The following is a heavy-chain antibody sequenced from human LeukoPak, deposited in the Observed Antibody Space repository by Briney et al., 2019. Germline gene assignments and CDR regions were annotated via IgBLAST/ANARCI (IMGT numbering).Heavy chain of an antibody. Sequence: GASVKVSCKASGYTFTSYGISWVRQAPGQGLEWMGWIGADNANTNYEQKFQGRVTMTTDTSTSTAYMELRRLRTDDTAVYYCAREGRIPNNWNREDAFDIWGQGTMVTVSS. CDR3: AREGRIPNNWNREDAFDI. CDR2: IGADNANT. V-gene: IGHV1-18*01. D-gene: IGHD1-20*01. J-gene: IGHJ3*02. CDR1: GYTFTSYG.